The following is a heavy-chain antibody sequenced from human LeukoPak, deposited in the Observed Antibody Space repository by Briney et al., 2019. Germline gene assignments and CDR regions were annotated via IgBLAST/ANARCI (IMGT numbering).Heavy chain of an antibody. V-gene: IGHV1-3*01. D-gene: IGHD6-13*01. CDR2: INAGNGNT. CDR1: GYTFSNYA. Sequence: ASVAVSCKASGYTFSNYAMHWVRQAPGQRLEWMGWINAGNGNTKYSQKFQGRVTITRDTSASTAYMELSSLRSEDTAVYYCARELQQQLDYWGQGTLVTVSS. CDR3: ARELQQQLDY. J-gene: IGHJ4*02.